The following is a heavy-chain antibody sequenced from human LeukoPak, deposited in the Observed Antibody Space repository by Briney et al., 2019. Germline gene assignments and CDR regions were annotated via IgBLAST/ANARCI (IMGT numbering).Heavy chain of an antibody. CDR1: GFTFSSYW. Sequence: PGGSLRLSCAASGFTFSSYWMTWVRQAPGKGLEWVANIKQDGSEEQYVDSVKGRFTISRDSARNSLYLQMNSLRADDTAVYYCARDGGTGYSSGWYEYWGQGTLVTVSS. D-gene: IGHD6-19*01. CDR3: ARDGGTGYSSGWYEY. V-gene: IGHV3-7*01. J-gene: IGHJ4*02. CDR2: IKQDGSEE.